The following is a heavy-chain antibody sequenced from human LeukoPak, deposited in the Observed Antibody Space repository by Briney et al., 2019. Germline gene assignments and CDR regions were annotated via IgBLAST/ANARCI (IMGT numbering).Heavy chain of an antibody. V-gene: IGHV4-39*07. CDR2: IYYSGST. Sequence: SETLSLTCTVSGGSISSSSYYWGWIRQPPGKGLEWIGSIYYSGSTYYNPSLKSRVTISVDTSKNQFSLKLSSVTAADTAVYYCARESPNNYYYYYYMDVWGKGTTVTVSS. CDR1: GGSISSSSYY. J-gene: IGHJ6*03. CDR3: ARESPNNYYYYYYMDV.